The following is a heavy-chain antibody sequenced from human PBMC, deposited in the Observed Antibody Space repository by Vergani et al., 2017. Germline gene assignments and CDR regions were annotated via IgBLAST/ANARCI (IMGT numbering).Heavy chain of an antibody. Sequence: EVQLVESGGGLVKPGGSLRLSCAASGFTFSSYSMNWVRQAPGKGLEWVSSISSSSSYIYYADSVKGRFTISRDNAKNSLYLQMNSLRAEDTAVYYCARAPAKYYYDSSGSWTXFDYWGQGTLVTVSS. CDR2: ISSSSSYI. V-gene: IGHV3-21*01. CDR3: ARAPAKYYYDSSGSWTXFDY. CDR1: GFTFSSYS. J-gene: IGHJ4*02. D-gene: IGHD3-22*01.